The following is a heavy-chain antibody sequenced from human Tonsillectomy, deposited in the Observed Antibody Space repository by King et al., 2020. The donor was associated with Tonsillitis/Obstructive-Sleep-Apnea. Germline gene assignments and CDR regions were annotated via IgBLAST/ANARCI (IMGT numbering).Heavy chain of an antibody. CDR1: GFTFTDYE. Sequence: VQLVESGGGLVQPGGSLRLSCAASGFTFTDYEINWVRQAPGKGLEWVSYISTSGRTMYYADSVKGRFTISRDNAKNSLYLEMNSLGAEDTAVYYCARVCSSISCYGYYFDYWGLGTLVTVSS. J-gene: IGHJ4*02. CDR3: ARVCSSISCYGYYFDY. D-gene: IGHD2-2*01. V-gene: IGHV3-48*03. CDR2: ISTSGRTM.